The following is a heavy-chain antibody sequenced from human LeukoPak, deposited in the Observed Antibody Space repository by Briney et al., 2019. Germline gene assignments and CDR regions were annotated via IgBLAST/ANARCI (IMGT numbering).Heavy chain of an antibody. CDR2: ISSSGSTI. V-gene: IGHV3-48*03. J-gene: IGHJ4*02. D-gene: IGHD3-10*01. CDR1: GFTFSSYE. CDR3: ATDSYVSGSYYRLFY. Sequence: GGSLRLSCAASGFTFSSYEMNWVRQAPGKGLEWVSYISSSGSTIYYADSVKGRFTISRDNAKNTLYLQMNNLRAEDTAIYYCATDSYVSGSYYRLFYWGQGTLVTVSS.